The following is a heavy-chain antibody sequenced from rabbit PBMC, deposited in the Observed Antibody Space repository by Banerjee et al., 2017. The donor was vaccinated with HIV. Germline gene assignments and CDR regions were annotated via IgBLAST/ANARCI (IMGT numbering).Heavy chain of an antibody. D-gene: IGHD4-2*01. V-gene: IGHV1S45*01. CDR1: GFSFSSSYW. CDR2: IYPDYDST. CDR3: ARDDVGNNNYYFNL. J-gene: IGHJ4*01. Sequence: QQQLEESGGGLVKPEGSLTLTCTASGFSFSSSYWICWVRQAPGKGLEWIAYIYPDYDSTDYATWVNGRFTISFDNAQNAVFLQMTNLTDADTATYFCARDDVGNNNYYFNLWGPGTLVTVS.